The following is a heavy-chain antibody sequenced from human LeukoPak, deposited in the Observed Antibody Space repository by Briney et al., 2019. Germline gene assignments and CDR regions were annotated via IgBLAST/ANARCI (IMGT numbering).Heavy chain of an antibody. D-gene: IGHD2-2*01. J-gene: IGHJ5*02. CDR3: ARVEVIVVVPAASNWFDP. Sequence: SVKVSCKASGCTFSSYAISWVRQAPGQGLEWMGGIIPIFGKTNYAQKFQGRVTITADKSTSTAYMELSSLRSDDTAVYYCARVEVIVVVPAASNWFDPWGQGTLVTVSS. CDR2: IIPIFGKT. CDR1: GCTFSSYA. V-gene: IGHV1-69*06.